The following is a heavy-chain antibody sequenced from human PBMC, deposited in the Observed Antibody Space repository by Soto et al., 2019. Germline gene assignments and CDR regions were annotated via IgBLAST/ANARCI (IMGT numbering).Heavy chain of an antibody. CDR2: IIPIFGTA. J-gene: IGHJ3*02. Sequence: SVKVSCKASGGTFSSYAISWVRQAPGQGLEWMGGIIPIFGTANYAQKFQGRVTITADESTSTAYMELSSLRSEDTAVYYCARENYDSSGYGAYDIWGQGTMVTVSS. D-gene: IGHD3-22*01. CDR1: GGTFSSYA. V-gene: IGHV1-69*13. CDR3: ARENYDSSGYGAYDI.